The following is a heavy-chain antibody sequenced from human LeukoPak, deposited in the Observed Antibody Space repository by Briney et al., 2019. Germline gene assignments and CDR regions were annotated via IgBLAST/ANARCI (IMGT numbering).Heavy chain of an antibody. CDR1: GVSVSDGRYY. V-gene: IGHV4-31*03. D-gene: IGHD2-2*01. CDR2: KYYSGSA. Sequence: SETLSLTCNVSGVSVSDGRYYWTWIRQHPGKGLEWIGYKYYSGSAKHNPSLKSRLTISIDTSKNQFSLQLSSVTAADTATYYCATPYCSSISCLDVFNVWGQGTRVTVSS. J-gene: IGHJ3*01. CDR3: ATPYCSSISCLDVFNV.